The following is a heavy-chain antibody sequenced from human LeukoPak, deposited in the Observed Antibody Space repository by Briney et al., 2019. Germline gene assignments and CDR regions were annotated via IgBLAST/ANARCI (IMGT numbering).Heavy chain of an antibody. D-gene: IGHD6-19*01. CDR2: IYYSGRT. J-gene: IGHJ4*02. Sequence: PSETLSLTCTVSGGSISSSSYYWGWIRQSPGKGLEWIGSIYYSGRTYYNPSLKSRVTMSVDTSKNQFSLKLSSVTAADTAVYYCARAFYGGWYNPLDYFDYWGQGTLVTVSS. V-gene: IGHV4-39*07. CDR3: ARAFYGGWYNPLDYFDY. CDR1: GGSISSSSYY.